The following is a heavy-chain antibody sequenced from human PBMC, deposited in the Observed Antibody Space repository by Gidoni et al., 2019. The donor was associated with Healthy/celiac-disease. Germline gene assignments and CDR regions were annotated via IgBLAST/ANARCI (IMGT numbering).Heavy chain of an antibody. CDR2: ISYDGSNK. CDR1: GFPFSSYG. Sequence: QVQLVESGGGVVQPGRSLRLSCAASGFPFSSYGMHWVRQAPGKGLEWVAVISYDGSNKYYADSVKGRFTISRDNSKNTLYLQMNSLRAEDTAVYYCAKDRAPYDFWSGYPASWFDPWGQGTLVTVSS. V-gene: IGHV3-30*18. CDR3: AKDRAPYDFWSGYPASWFDP. J-gene: IGHJ5*02. D-gene: IGHD3-3*01.